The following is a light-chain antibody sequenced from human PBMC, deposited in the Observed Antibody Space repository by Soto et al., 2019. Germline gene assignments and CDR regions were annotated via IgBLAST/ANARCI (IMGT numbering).Light chain of an antibody. Sequence: QSVLAQPASVSGSPGQSVTISCTGTSSDVGAYNSVSWYQQHPDKAPQLMIYKGTQRPSGVSNRFSGSTSGNAASLTISGLXAGDEADYFCCSSAPESTYAFGTGTKV. CDR2: KGT. V-gene: IGLV2-23*01. CDR3: CSSAPESTYA. J-gene: IGLJ1*01. CDR1: SSDVGAYNS.